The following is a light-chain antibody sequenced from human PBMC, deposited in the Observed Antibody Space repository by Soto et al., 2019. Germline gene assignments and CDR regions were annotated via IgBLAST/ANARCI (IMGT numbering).Light chain of an antibody. CDR1: QDISNY. CDR2: DAS. V-gene: IGKV1-33*01. J-gene: IGKJ3*01. CDR3: QQYDNLPPGFT. Sequence: DIQMTQSPSSLSASVGDRVTITCQASQDISNYLNWYQQKPGKAPKLLIYDASNLETGVPSRFSGSGPGTDFTFTISSLQPEDIATDYCQQYDNLPPGFTFGPGTKVDIK.